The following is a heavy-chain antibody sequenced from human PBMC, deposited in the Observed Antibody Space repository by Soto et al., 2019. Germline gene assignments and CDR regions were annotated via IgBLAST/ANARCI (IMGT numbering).Heavy chain of an antibody. Sequence: QVHLVESGGGVVQPGRSLTLSCVTSGFSFSNYAIHWVRQAPGKGLEWVAVIWYDGSNKYYGDSLKGRFTISRDNSKNTLYLEMNNLRVEDTAVYYCASAGIDEAFQVGWFDPWGQGTLVTVSS. CDR1: GFSFSNYA. J-gene: IGHJ5*02. CDR2: IWYDGSNK. V-gene: IGHV3-33*01. CDR3: ASAGIDEAFQVGWFDP. D-gene: IGHD3-3*02.